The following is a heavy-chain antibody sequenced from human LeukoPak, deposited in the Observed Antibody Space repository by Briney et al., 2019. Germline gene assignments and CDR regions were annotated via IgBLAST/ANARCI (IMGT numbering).Heavy chain of an antibody. V-gene: IGHV3-23*01. Sequence: PGGSLRLSCAASGLSFSAFAMSWVRQGPARGLEWVSSIRGNGVTFYADSVKGRFTLSSDSSRNTVYLQLNNLRVEDTAIYYCARASWVSSTDAVRWGQGTLVTVSS. CDR1: GLSFSAFA. J-gene: IGHJ4*02. CDR3: ARASWVSSTDAVR. CDR2: IRGNGVT. D-gene: IGHD3-16*01.